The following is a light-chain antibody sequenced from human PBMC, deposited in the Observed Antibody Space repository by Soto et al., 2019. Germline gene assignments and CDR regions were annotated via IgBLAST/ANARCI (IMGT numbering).Light chain of an antibody. CDR1: QSVINSY. J-gene: IGKJ2*01. CDR2: GAS. CDR3: QQYGSSVYT. Sequence: ETVLTQSPGILSLSPGERATLYCRASQSVINSYLAWYQQTPGQAPRLLIYGASTRATGTPDRFSGSGSGTDFPLTISRLEPEDSAVYYCQQYGSSVYTFGQGTKLEIK. V-gene: IGKV3-20*01.